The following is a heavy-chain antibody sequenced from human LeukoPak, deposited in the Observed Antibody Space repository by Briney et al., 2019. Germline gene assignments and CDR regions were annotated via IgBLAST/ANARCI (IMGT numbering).Heavy chain of an antibody. V-gene: IGHV3-20*04. CDR3: ARDRAVWGSYRYFGFDY. J-gene: IGHJ4*02. CDR2: INWNGGST. D-gene: IGHD3-16*02. CDR1: GFTFDDYG. Sequence: GGSLRLSCAASGFTFDDYGMSWVRQAPGKGLEWVSGINWNGGSTGYADSVKGRFTISRDNAKNSLYLQMNSLRAEDTALYYCARDRAVWGSYRYFGFDYWGQGTLVTVSS.